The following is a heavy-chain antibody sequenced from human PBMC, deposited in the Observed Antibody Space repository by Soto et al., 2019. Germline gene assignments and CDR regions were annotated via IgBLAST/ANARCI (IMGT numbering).Heavy chain of an antibody. J-gene: IGHJ2*01. D-gene: IGHD3-3*01. CDR1: GGPIRSSSYY. CDR3: ATPFAYAFWSGSPSNWYFDL. CDR2: IYYSGTT. Sequence: PSETLSLTCTVSGGPIRSSSYYWGWIRQPRGRGGVWVGSIYYSGTTTSPPSLKSRVTITRATSKNQFSLKLSSVTAADTAVYYCATPFAYAFWSGSPSNWYFDLGGRGTLATVS. V-gene: IGHV4-39*01.